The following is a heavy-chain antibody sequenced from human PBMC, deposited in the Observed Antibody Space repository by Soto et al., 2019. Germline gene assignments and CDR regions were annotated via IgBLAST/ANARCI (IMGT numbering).Heavy chain of an antibody. J-gene: IGHJ3*02. Sequence: GGSLRLSCAASGFAFTNYGMHWVRQSPGKGLEWVAVIWSDGNHKYYADPVKGRFTISRDNSKNTLSLQMDSLRAEDTAVYYCVKERGPFNDFDIWGQGTMVTVSS. CDR3: VKERGPFNDFDI. V-gene: IGHV3-33*06. CDR2: IWSDGNHK. CDR1: GFAFTNYG.